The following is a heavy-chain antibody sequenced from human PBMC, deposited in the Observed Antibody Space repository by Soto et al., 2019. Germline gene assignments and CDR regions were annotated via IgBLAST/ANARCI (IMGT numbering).Heavy chain of an antibody. J-gene: IGHJ4*02. CDR1: GYTFTSYG. CDR2: ISAYNGNT. V-gene: IGHV1-18*01. Sequence: ASVKVSCKASGYTFTSYGISWVRQAPGQGLEWMGWISAYNGNTNYAQKLQGRVTMTTDTSTSTAYMEMRSLRSHDTAVYYCATPRRIDPAIDYWGKRTLVTVSS. D-gene: IGHD3-3*02. CDR3: ATPRRIDPAIDY.